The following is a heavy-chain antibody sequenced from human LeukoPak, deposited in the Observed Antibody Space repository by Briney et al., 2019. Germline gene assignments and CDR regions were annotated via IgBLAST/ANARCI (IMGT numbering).Heavy chain of an antibody. D-gene: IGHD6-13*01. Sequence: PSETLSLTCTVSGGSISSGSYYWSRIRQPAGKGLEWIGRIYTSGSTNYNPSLKSRVTISVDTSKNQFSLKLSSVTAADTAVYYCAREGIYSSSWYAHYYYYMDVWGKGTTVTISS. J-gene: IGHJ6*03. CDR1: GGSISSGSYY. V-gene: IGHV4-61*02. CDR2: IYTSGST. CDR3: AREGIYSSSWYAHYYYYMDV.